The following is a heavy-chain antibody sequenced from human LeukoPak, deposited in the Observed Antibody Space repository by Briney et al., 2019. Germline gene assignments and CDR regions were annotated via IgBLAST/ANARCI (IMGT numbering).Heavy chain of an antibody. CDR3: ARDPLAGELRYYFDY. CDR2: INAGNGNT. J-gene: IGHJ4*02. CDR1: GYTFTSYA. Sequence: ASVKVSCKASGYTFTSYAMHWVRQAPGQRLEWMGWINAGNGNTKYSQKFQGRVTITRDTSASTAYMELSSLRSEDTAVYYCARDPLAGELRYYFDYWGQGTLVTVSS. D-gene: IGHD1-26*01. V-gene: IGHV1-3*01.